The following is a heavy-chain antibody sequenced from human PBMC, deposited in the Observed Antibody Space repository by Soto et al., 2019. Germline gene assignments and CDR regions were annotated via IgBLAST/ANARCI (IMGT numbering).Heavy chain of an antibody. CDR3: AREYSSSSGRAFDI. CDR2: ISSSSSTR. V-gene: IGHV3-48*02. D-gene: IGHD6-6*01. CDR1: GFTFSTYS. Sequence: EVHLVDSGGGLVQPGGSLRLSCAASGFTFSTYSMNWVRQAPGKGLEWVSYISSSSSTRYYADFVKGRFTISRDNANNSLFLQMTSLRDEDTAFYYCAREYSSSSGRAFDIWGHGTMVTVSS. J-gene: IGHJ3*02.